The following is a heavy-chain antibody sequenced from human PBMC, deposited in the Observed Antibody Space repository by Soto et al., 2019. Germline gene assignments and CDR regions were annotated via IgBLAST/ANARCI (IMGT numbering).Heavy chain of an antibody. D-gene: IGHD6-25*01. V-gene: IGHV5-51*01. J-gene: IGHJ3*01. Sequence: EVQLVQSGAEVKKPGESLKISCKGSGYSFASFWIGWVRQMPGKGLEWMGIIYPGDSDTRYSPSFQGHVTISADRSISTAYLQWSSLKASDTGKYYCARPTAGAVPQCNPFDVWGQGTVVTVSS. CDR3: ARPTAGAVPQCNPFDV. CDR2: IYPGDSDT. CDR1: GYSFASFW.